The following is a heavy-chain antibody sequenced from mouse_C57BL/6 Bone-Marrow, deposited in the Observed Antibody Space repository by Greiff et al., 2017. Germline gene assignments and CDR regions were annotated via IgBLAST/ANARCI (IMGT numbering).Heavy chain of an antibody. Sequence: QVQLQQSGAELARPGASVKLSCKASGYTFTSYGISWVKQRTGQGLEWIGEIYPRSGNTYYNEKFKGKATLTADKSSSTAYMELRSLTSEDSAVYFCARGPYYGSSYDWFAYWGQGTLVTVSA. J-gene: IGHJ3*01. CDR2: IYPRSGNT. CDR3: ARGPYYGSSYDWFAY. V-gene: IGHV1-81*01. CDR1: GYTFTSYG. D-gene: IGHD1-1*01.